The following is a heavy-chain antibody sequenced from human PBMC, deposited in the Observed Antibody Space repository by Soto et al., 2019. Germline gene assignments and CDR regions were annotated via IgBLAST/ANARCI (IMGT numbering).Heavy chain of an antibody. CDR1: GFTFSSYG. V-gene: IGHV3-33*01. J-gene: IGHJ5*02. D-gene: IGHD3-10*01. CDR3: ARDPNYYGSSRFDP. CDR2: IWYDGSNK. Sequence: GGSLRLSCAASGFTFSSYGMHWVRQAPGKGLEWVAVIWYDGSNKYYADSVKGRFTISRDNSKNTLYLQMNSLRAEDTAVYYCARDPNYYGSSRFDPWGQGTLVTVSS.